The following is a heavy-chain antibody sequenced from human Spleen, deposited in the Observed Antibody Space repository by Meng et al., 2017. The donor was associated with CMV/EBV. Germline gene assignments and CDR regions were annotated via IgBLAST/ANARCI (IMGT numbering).Heavy chain of an antibody. CDR3: ARHCSSTSCSKSFDP. CDR1: GGTFSSYA. D-gene: IGHD2-2*01. V-gene: IGHV1-8*03. Sequence: ASVKVSCKASGGTFSSYAISWVRQATGQGLEWMGWMNPNSGNTGYAQKLQGRVTITRNTSISTAYMELSSLRSEDTAVYYCARHCSSTSCSKSFDPWGQGTLVTVSS. J-gene: IGHJ5*02. CDR2: MNPNSGNT.